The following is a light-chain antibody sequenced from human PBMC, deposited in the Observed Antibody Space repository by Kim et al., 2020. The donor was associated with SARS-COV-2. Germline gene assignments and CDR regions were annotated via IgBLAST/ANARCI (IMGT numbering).Light chain of an antibody. CDR3: NSRDSNGNHLV. J-gene: IGLJ2*01. V-gene: IGLV3-19*01. CDR1: SLRSYY. CDR2: GKN. Sequence: SSELTQDPAVSVALGQTVRITCQGDSLRSYYASWYQQKPGQAPVLVIYGKNNRPSGIPDRFSGSSSGNTASLTITGAQAEDEADYYGNSRDSNGNHLVFG.